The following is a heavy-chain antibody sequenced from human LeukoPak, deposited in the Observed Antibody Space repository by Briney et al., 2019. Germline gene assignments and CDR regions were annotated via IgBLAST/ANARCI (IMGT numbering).Heavy chain of an antibody. D-gene: IGHD3-10*01. CDR1: TYTFTDYY. CDR2: IVPNDGGT. J-gene: IGHJ5*02. Sequence: ASVKVSCKASTYTFTDYYIHWVRQAPGQGLEWMGWIVPNDGGTNYTQKFQGRVTFTRDTSISTAYMELNSLRSDDTAVYYCARVNTLIRGIGWFDPWGQGILVTVSS. V-gene: IGHV1-2*02. CDR3: ARVNTLIRGIGWFDP.